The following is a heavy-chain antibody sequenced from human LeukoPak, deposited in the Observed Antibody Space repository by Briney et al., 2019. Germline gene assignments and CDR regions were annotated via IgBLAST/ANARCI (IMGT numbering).Heavy chain of an antibody. D-gene: IGHD3-22*01. J-gene: IGHJ3*02. CDR1: GYTFTSYD. Sequence: ASVKVSCKASGYTFTSYDINWVRQATGQGLEWMGWMNPNSGNTGYAQKFQGRVTMTRNTSISTAYMELSSLRSEDTAVYYCARDRAWYYDSSGYYPELNRNDAFDIWGQGTMVTVSS. CDR2: MNPNSGNT. CDR3: ARDRAWYYDSSGYYPELNRNDAFDI. V-gene: IGHV1-8*01.